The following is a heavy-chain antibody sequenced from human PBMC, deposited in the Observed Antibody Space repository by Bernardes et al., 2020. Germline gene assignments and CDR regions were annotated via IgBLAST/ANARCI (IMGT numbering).Heavy chain of an antibody. J-gene: IGHJ5*02. Sequence: GGSLKSCFASFGFTFSSCAMHWIRRAPGLGLEWVDVISYDGSNRYYAASVKGRFTISRDNSKNTLYLQMNSLRAEDTAVYYCAREGVLRYFDWFPINWFDPWGQGTLVTVSS. D-gene: IGHD3-9*01. CDR1: GFTFSSCA. CDR2: ISYDGSNR. V-gene: IGHV3-30-3*01. CDR3: AREGVLRYFDWFPINWFDP.